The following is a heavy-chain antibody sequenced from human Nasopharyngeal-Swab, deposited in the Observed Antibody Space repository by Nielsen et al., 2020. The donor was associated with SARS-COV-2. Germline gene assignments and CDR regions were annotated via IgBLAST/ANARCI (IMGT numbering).Heavy chain of an antibody. V-gene: IGHV1-3*01. D-gene: IGHD3-22*01. CDR3: ARENYYDSSGYYKGIDY. Sequence: SVKVSCKASGYTFTSYAMHWVRQAPGQRLEWMGWINAGNGNTKYSQKFQGRVTITRDTSASTDYMELSSLRSEDTAVYYCARENYYDSSGYYKGIDYWGQGTLVTVSS. CDR1: GYTFTSYA. J-gene: IGHJ4*02. CDR2: INAGNGNT.